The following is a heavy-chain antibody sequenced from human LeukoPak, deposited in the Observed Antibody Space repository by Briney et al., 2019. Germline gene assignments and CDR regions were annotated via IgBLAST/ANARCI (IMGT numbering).Heavy chain of an antibody. CDR1: GFPFSSYS. Sequence: GGSLRLSCAASGFPFSSYSMNWVRRAPGKGLEWVSSISSSSSYLYYADSVKGRFTISRDNAKNSLFLQMNSLRAEDTAVYFCVRDRYCGSSSCYNGDFDYWGQGTLVTVSS. CDR3: VRDRYCGSSSCYNGDFDY. CDR2: ISSSSSYL. J-gene: IGHJ4*02. D-gene: IGHD2-2*02. V-gene: IGHV3-21*01.